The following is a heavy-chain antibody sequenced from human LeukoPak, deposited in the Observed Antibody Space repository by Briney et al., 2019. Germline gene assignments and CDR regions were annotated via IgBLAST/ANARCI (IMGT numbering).Heavy chain of an antibody. CDR2: ISYDGSNK. D-gene: IGHD2/OR15-2a*01. Sequence: GGSLRLSCVISGFTFKNHGLHWVRQAPGKGLEWVAVISYDGSNKYYADSVKGRFTISRDNSKNTLYLQMNSLRAEDTAVYYCARGGKRIPLDAFDIWGQGTMVTVSS. V-gene: IGHV3-30*03. CDR1: GFTFKNHG. J-gene: IGHJ3*02. CDR3: ARGGKRIPLDAFDI.